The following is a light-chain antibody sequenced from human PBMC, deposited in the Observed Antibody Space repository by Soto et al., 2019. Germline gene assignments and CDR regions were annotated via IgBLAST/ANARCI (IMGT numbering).Light chain of an antibody. CDR2: DAS. V-gene: IGKV1-5*01. J-gene: IGKJ1*01. CDR3: QQYDTYSRT. CDR1: QTISNW. Sequence: DIQMTQSPSTLSGSVGDRVTITCRASQTISNWLAWYQQKPGKAPKLLMSDASSLERGVPSRFSGSGSGTEFTLTISSLQPDDFATYYCQQYDTYSRTFGQGTKGDIK.